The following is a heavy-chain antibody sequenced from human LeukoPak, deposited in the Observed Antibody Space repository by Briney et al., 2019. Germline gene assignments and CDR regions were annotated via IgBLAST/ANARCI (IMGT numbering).Heavy chain of an antibody. D-gene: IGHD6-13*01. CDR2: ISYDGSNT. Sequence: PGRSLRLSCAASGFTFSSYGMHWVRQAPGKGLEWVAVISYDGSNTYYADSVKGRFTISRDNSKNTLYLQMNSLRAEDTAVYYCARGGSYSSSPTLDYWGQGTLVTVSS. J-gene: IGHJ4*02. CDR1: GFTFSSYG. CDR3: ARGGSYSSSPTLDY. V-gene: IGHV3-30*03.